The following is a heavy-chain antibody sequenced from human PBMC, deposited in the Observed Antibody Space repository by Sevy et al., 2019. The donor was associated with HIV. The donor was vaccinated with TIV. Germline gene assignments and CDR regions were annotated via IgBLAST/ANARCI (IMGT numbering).Heavy chain of an antibody. CDR2: FHEDGET. CDR1: GYTLTELS. J-gene: IGHJ4*02. Sequence: ASVKVSCKVFGYTLTELSMHWVRQAPGKGLEWMGGFHEDGETRFAQKFQGRLTMTEDTSTDTGYMELSSLRSEDTAVYYCATDIVVGRDYWGQGTLVTVSS. CDR3: ATDIVVGRDY. D-gene: IGHD2-2*01. V-gene: IGHV1-24*01.